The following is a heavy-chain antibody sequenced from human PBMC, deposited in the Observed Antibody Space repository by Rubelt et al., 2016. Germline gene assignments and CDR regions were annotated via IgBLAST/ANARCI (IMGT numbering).Heavy chain of an antibody. D-gene: IGHD6-13*01. CDR3: ARVIAAAGRDGNYFDY. J-gene: IGHJ4*02. V-gene: IGHV7-4-1*02. CDR2: INTNTGNP. Sequence: QVQLVQSGSELKKPGASVKVSCKASGYTFTSYAMNWVRQAPGQGLEWMGWINTNTGNPTYAQGLPGRFALSWDTSVSTAYLQSSSLKAEDTAVYYCARVIAAAGRDGNYFDYWGQGTLVTVSS. CDR1: GYTFTSYA.